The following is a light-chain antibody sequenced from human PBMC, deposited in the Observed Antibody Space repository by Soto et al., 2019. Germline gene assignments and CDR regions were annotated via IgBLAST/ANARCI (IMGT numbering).Light chain of an antibody. CDR2: DTS. Sequence: VSTHSPFTLSLSPGERATLSCRASQSFRGLLAWYQQKPGQAPRLLIYDTSTRATGIPDRYSGSGSGTDFTLTISRLEPEDFAVFFCQQYGTSEIIFGQGTRLEIK. CDR1: QSFRGL. J-gene: IGKJ5*01. CDR3: QQYGTSEII. V-gene: IGKV3-20*01.